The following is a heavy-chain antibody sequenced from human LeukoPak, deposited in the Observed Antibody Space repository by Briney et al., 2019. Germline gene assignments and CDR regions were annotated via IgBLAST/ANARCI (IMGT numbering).Heavy chain of an antibody. J-gene: IGHJ4*02. V-gene: IGHV4-59*12. CDR1: GGSISSYY. D-gene: IGHD4-11*01. CDR2: IYYSGST. CDR3: ARAPYSNFSFDY. Sequence: PSETLSLTCTVSGGSISSYYWSWIRQPPGKGLEWIGYIYYSGSTNYNPSLKSRVTISVDTSKNQFSLKLSSVTAADTAVYYCARAPYSNFSFDYWGQGTLVTVSS.